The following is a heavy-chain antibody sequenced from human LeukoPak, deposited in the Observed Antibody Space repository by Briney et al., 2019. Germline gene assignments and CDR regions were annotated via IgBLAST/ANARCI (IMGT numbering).Heavy chain of an antibody. CDR1: GFTFSSYA. CDR3: ARGAGWKPGDAFDI. V-gene: IGHV3-23*01. J-gene: IGHJ3*02. CDR2: ITFKGDIQ. Sequence: GGSLRLSCAASGFTFSSYAMGWVRQAPGKGLEWVSDITFKGDIQNYADSVKGRFTISRDNSKDTLYLQMDSLRADDTAVYYCARGAGWKPGDAFDIWGQGTMVTVSS. D-gene: IGHD4-23*01.